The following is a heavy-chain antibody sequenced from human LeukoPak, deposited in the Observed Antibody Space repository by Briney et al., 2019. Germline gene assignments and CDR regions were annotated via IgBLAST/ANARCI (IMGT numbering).Heavy chain of an antibody. D-gene: IGHD2-8*01. J-gene: IGHJ4*02. Sequence: GASVKVSCKASGYSFTGYYMHWVRQAPGQGLEWMGWINPNTGGTNYAQKFQGRVTMTRDTPISTAYMELSSLRSDDMAVYYCANAKLYGNFDHWGQGTLVTVSS. CDR1: GYSFTGYY. CDR3: ANAKLYGNFDH. CDR2: INPNTGGT. V-gene: IGHV1-2*02.